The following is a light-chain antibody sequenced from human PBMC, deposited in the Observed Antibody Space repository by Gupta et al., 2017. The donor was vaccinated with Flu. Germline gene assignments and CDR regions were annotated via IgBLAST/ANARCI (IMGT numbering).Light chain of an antibody. V-gene: IGLV3-21*02. CDR3: EVWDSSSDHRYV. CDR2: DDS. J-gene: IGLJ1*01. Sequence: SYVLPLPPSVSVAPGQTARINCGGNNIGSKSVHWYQQKPGQAPVLVVYDDSDRPSGIPERFSGSNSGNTATLTISRVEAGDEADYYCEVWDSSSDHRYVFGTGTKVTVL. CDR1: NIGSKS.